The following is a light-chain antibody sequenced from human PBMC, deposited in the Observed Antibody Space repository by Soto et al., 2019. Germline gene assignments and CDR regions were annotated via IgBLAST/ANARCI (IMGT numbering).Light chain of an antibody. CDR2: GAS. J-gene: IGKJ1*01. Sequence: ERVMTQSPSTLSVSPGERATLSCWASQSVSTNLAWYQQKPGQAPRLLIYGASTRATGVPGRFSGSGSGTEFTLTISGLQSEDSAVYYCQRYNDWPSLTFGPGTKVEIK. CDR3: QRYNDWPSLT. V-gene: IGKV3-15*01. CDR1: QSVSTN.